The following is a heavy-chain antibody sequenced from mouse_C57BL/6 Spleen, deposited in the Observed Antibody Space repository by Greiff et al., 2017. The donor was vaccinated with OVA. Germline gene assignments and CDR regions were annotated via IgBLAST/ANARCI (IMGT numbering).Heavy chain of an antibody. CDR1: GYTFTSYW. V-gene: IGHV1-52*01. D-gene: IGHD2-3*01. CDR3: ARSSDGYYFDY. J-gene: IGHJ2*01. CDR2: IDPSDSET. Sequence: QVQLQQPGAELVRPGSSVKLSCKASGYTFTSYWMHWVKQRPIQGLEWIGNIDPSDSETHYNQKFKDKATLTVDKSSSTAYMQLSSLTSEDSAVDYCARSSDGYYFDYWGQGTTLTVSS.